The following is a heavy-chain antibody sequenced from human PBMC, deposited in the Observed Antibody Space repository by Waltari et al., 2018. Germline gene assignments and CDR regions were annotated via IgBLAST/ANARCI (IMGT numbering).Heavy chain of an antibody. J-gene: IGHJ4*02. CDR3: ARFRYCSGDSCSPLFDY. V-gene: IGHV4-30-2*01. D-gene: IGHD2-15*01. CDR2: IYHSGTT. CDR1: GGSIRRVGYS. Sequence: QPQLQESGSGLVKPSQTLSLTCTVSGGSIRRVGYSRNCIRQPPGKGLSWIGYIYHSGTTYYNPSLKNRVTISVDRSKNQFSLKVTSVTAADTAVYYCARFRYCSGDSCSPLFDYWGRGSLVTVSS.